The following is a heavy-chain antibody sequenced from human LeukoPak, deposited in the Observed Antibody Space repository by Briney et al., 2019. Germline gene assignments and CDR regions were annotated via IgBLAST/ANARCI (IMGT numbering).Heavy chain of an antibody. CDR3: ARFTGTGWYS. V-gene: IGHV3-48*03. CDR2: ITSSGSSI. D-gene: IGHD6-19*01. J-gene: IGHJ4*02. CDR1: GFTFSSYE. Sequence: PGGSLRLSCAASGFTFSSYEMNWVRQAPGKGLEWVSCITSSGSSIYYADSVKGRFTISRDNAKNSLYPQMNSLRAEDTAVYYCARFTGTGWYSWGQGTLVTVSS.